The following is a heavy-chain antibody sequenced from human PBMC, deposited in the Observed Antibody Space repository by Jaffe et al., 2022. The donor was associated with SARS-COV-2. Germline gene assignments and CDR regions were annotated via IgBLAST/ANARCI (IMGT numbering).Heavy chain of an antibody. CDR2: INHSGST. CDR3: ARGGGIQLWLGY. Sequence: QVQLQQWGAGLLKPSETLSLTCAVYGGSFSGYYWSWIRQPPGKGLEWIGEINHSGSTNYNPSLKSRVTISVDTSKNQFSLKLSSVTAADTAVYYCARGGGIQLWLGYWGQGTLVTVSS. J-gene: IGHJ4*02. CDR1: GGSFSGYY. D-gene: IGHD5-18*01. V-gene: IGHV4-34*01.